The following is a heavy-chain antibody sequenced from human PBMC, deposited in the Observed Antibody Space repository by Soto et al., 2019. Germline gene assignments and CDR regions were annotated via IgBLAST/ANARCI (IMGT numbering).Heavy chain of an antibody. J-gene: IGHJ4*02. CDR3: ARDVAAAFFDY. CDR1: GYTFTSCY. Sequence: ASVKVSCKASGYTFTSCYIHWVRQAPGQGLEWMGTINPNVGSASFAQKFQGRVTMTRDTSTSTVYMELSSLRSEDTAVYYCARDVAAAFFDYWGQRTLVTVSS. V-gene: IGHV1-46*01. CDR2: INPNVGSA. D-gene: IGHD6-25*01.